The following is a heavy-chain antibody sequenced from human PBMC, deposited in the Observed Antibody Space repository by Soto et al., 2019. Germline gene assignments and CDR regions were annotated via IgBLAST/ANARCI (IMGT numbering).Heavy chain of an antibody. V-gene: IGHV3-48*01. D-gene: IGHD6-13*01. CDR3: ATEGDGSRWFNYFDY. CDR2: MSSGGSTI. Sequence: GGSLRLSCAASGFTFSRDSMNWVRQAPGKGLEWVSYMSSGGSTIYYADSVKGRFTISRDNAKNSLYLQMNSLRAEDTALYSFATEGDGSRWFNYFDYWRQGTQVTVSS. CDR1: GFTFSRDS. J-gene: IGHJ4*02.